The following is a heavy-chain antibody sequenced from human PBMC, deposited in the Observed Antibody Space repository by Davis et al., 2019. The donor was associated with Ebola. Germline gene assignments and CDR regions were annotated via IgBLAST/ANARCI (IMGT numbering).Heavy chain of an antibody. CDR2: FGTSADT. CDR1: GFILSSYV. CDR3: AKDTSNIWFDV. J-gene: IGHJ3*01. D-gene: IGHD1-26*01. V-gene: IGHV3-23*01. Sequence: GGSLRLSCAASGFILSSYVMSWVRQAPGKGLEWVSTFGTSADTYYADSVKGRFTISRDNSKNTLYLQMNGLRVEDTAIYYCAKDTSNIWFDVWGQGTMVTVSS.